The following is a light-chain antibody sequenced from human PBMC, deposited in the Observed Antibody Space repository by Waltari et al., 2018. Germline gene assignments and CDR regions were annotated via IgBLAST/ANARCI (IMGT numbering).Light chain of an antibody. Sequence: DIQMTQSPSSLSASVGDRVTITCQASQDIKNFLNWYQQKPGRAPSPLIYDASYLETGVPTRFSGSGSVTHFTLTISSLQTEDSATYYCQQLDTLPPSFGGGTKVEI. CDR1: QDIKNF. V-gene: IGKV1-33*01. J-gene: IGKJ4*01. CDR2: DAS. CDR3: QQLDTLPPS.